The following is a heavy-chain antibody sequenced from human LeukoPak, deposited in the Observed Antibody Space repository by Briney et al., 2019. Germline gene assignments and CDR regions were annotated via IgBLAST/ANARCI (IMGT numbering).Heavy chain of an antibody. CDR2: IYSGGGT. V-gene: IGHV3-53*01. CDR3: ARDTLDYCSSTSCYGHYYYYMDV. D-gene: IGHD2-2*01. CDR1: GFTVSSNY. Sequence: SGGSLRFSCAASGFTVSSNYMTWVRQAPGKGLEWVSVIYSGGGTYYADSVKGRFTISRDNFKNTLYLQMNSLRAEDTAVYYCARDTLDYCSSTSCYGHYYYYMDVWGKGTTVTISS. J-gene: IGHJ6*03.